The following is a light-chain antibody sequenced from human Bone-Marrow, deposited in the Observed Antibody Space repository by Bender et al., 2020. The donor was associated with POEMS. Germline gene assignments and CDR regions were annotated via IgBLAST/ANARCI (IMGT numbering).Light chain of an antibody. CDR1: SSDVGSYNR. CDR2: EVN. Sequence: QSALTQPASVSGSPGQSITISCTGTSSDVGSYNRVSWYHQRPGKAPNLIIFEVNKRPSGVSSRFSGSKSGNTASLRISGLQPEDEGDYYCCSYARGGTSVVFGGGTSLTVL. J-gene: IGLJ2*01. CDR3: CSYARGGTSVV. V-gene: IGLV2-23*02.